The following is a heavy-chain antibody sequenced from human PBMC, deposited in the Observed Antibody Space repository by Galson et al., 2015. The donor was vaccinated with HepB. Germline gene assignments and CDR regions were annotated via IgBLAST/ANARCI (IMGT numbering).Heavy chain of an antibody. CDR1: GFTFSSYG. D-gene: IGHD6-19*01. V-gene: IGHV3-33*01. CDR3: ARDIRYSSGVFDY. CDR2: IWYDGSNK. Sequence: SLRLSCAASGFTFSSYGMHWVRQAPGKGLEWVAVIWYDGSNKYYADSVKGRFTISRDNSKNTLYLQMNSLRAEDTAVYYCARDIRYSSGVFDYWGQGTLVTVSS. J-gene: IGHJ4*02.